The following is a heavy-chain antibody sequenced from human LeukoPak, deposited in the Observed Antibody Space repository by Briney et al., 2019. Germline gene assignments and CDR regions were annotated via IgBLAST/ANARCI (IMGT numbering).Heavy chain of an antibody. V-gene: IGHV5-51*01. J-gene: IGHJ4*02. Sequence: GDSLKISCKGSGYTFTSYWIGWVRQIPGKGLEWMGIIYPGDSESKYSPSLQGQVTISADKSISTAYLQWTSLKASDTAMYYCARIEGSTFDYWGQGTLVTVSS. CDR2: IYPGDSES. CDR3: ARIEGSTFDY. CDR1: GYTFTSYW.